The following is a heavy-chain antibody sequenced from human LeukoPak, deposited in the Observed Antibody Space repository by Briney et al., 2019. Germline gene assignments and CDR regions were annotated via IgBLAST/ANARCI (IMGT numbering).Heavy chain of an antibody. V-gene: IGHV4-39*01. Sequence: SETLSLTCTVSGGSISTSTYYWGWIRQPPGKGLEWIGNIHNSESTYYNPSLKSRVTMSVDTSKNQFSLKLSSVTAADTAVYYCARQVTFGYAFAYYFDYWGQGSLVTVSS. CDR2: IHNSEST. D-gene: IGHD5-18*01. J-gene: IGHJ4*02. CDR3: ARQVTFGYAFAYYFDY. CDR1: GGSISTSTYY.